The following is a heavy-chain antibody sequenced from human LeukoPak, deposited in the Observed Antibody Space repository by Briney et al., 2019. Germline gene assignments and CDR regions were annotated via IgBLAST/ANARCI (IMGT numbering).Heavy chain of an antibody. V-gene: IGHV3-33*01. CDR1: GFTFTNYG. CDR3: ARDKFSKSSTYYYFYGLDV. J-gene: IGHJ6*02. D-gene: IGHD6-6*01. Sequence: AGKSLRLSCAASGFTFTNYGIHWGRQAPRRGLGWVAFISFDGSKKYYGDSVKGRFTISRDNSKNTLDLQMNRLGAEDTAVYYCARDKFSKSSTYYYFYGLDVWGQGTPVTVS. CDR2: ISFDGSKK.